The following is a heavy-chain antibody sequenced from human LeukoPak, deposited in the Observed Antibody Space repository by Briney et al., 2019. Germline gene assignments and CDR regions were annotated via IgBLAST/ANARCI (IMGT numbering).Heavy chain of an antibody. D-gene: IGHD3-22*01. V-gene: IGHV1-69*05. J-gene: IGHJ5*02. CDR2: IITIFGTA. CDR1: GGTFSSYA. CDR3: ARDKGGYPSWFDP. Sequence: SVKVSCKASGGTFSSYAISWVRQPPGQGLEWMGGIITIFGTANYAQKFQGRVTITTDESTSTAYMELSSLRSEDTAVYYWARDKGGYPSWFDPWGQGTLVTVSS.